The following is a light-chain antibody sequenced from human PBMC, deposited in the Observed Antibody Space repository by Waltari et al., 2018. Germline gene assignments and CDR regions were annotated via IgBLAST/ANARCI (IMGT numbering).Light chain of an antibody. CDR1: QSVGTY. V-gene: IGKV3-11*01. Sequence: EIVLTQSPATLSLSPGETATLSCRASQSVGTYLAWYQQKPGQVPRLLIYDASNRATRIPARFRGSGSGTDFTLTISNLEAEDFAVYYCQQRSNWTPHTFGQGARLEIK. CDR2: DAS. J-gene: IGKJ2*01. CDR3: QQRSNWTPHT.